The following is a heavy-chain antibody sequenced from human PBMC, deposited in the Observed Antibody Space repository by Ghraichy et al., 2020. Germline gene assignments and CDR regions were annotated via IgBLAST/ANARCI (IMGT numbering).Heavy chain of an antibody. CDR3: ARERYYDFWSGYPYYYYGMDV. V-gene: IGHV3-7*03. D-gene: IGHD3-3*01. J-gene: IGHJ6*02. CDR1: GFTFSSYW. CDR2: IKQDGSEK. Sequence: GGSLRLSCAASGFTFSSYWMSWVRQAPGKGLEWVANIKQDGSEKYYVDSVKGRFTISRDNAKNSLYLQMNSLRAEDMAVYYCARERYYDFWSGYPYYYYGMDVWGQGTTVTVSS.